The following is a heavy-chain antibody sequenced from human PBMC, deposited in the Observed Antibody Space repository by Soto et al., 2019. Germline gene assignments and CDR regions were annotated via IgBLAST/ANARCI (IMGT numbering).Heavy chain of an antibody. CDR2: INAGNGNT. J-gene: IGHJ4*02. D-gene: IGHD2-15*01. Sequence: QVQLVQSGAEVKKPGASVKVSCKASGYTFTSYAMHWVRQAPGQRLEWMGGINAGNGNTKYSQKFQGRVTITRDTSASTAYMELGSPRAEDTAVYYCARGPGGPDGPGDYCGQGTLVTVSS. CDR1: GYTFTSYA. V-gene: IGHV1-3*01. CDR3: ARGPGGPDGPGDY.